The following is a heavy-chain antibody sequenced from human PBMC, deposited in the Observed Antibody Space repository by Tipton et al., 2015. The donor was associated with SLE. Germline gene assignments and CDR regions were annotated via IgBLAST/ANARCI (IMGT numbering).Heavy chain of an antibody. CDR2: IFVSGTT. CDR3: GRGRYGSSRYFQH. J-gene: IGHJ1*01. CDR1: GGSIEYGSYY. Sequence: TLSLTCTVSGGSIEYGSYYWGWIRQPAGKGPEWMGRIFVSGTTNYNPSLRSRVTTSVDTSKNHFSLKLTSVTAADTAVYYCGRGRYGSSRYFQHWGQGTLVTVSS. V-gene: IGHV4-61*02. D-gene: IGHD6-13*01.